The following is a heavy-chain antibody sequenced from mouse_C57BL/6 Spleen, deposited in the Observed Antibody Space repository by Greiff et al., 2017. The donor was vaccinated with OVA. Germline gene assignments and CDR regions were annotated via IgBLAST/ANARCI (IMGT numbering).Heavy chain of an antibody. CDR3: TTIDRFAY. J-gene: IGHJ3*01. V-gene: IGHV1-15*01. Sequence: VKLMESGAELVRPGASVTLSCKASGYTFTDYEMHWVKQTPVHGLEWIGAIDPETGGTAYNQKFQCKAILTADKSSSTAYMELRSLTSEDSAVYYCTTIDRFAYWGQGTLVTVSA. CDR2: IDPETGGT. D-gene: IGHD2-12*01. CDR1: GYTFTDYE.